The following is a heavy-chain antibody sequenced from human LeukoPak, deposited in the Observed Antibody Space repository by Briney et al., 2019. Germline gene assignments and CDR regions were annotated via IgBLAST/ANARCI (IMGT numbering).Heavy chain of an antibody. Sequence: GGSLRLSCAASGFTFSSYAMHWVRQAPGKGLGWVAVISYDGSNKYYADSVKGRFTISRDNSKNTLYLQMNSLRAEDTAVYSCASPPDFQARRGYFYYYMDVWGKGTTVTVSS. CDR1: GFTFSSYA. CDR2: ISYDGSNK. D-gene: IGHD3-3*01. CDR3: ASPPDFQARRGYFYYYMDV. J-gene: IGHJ6*03. V-gene: IGHV3-30-3*01.